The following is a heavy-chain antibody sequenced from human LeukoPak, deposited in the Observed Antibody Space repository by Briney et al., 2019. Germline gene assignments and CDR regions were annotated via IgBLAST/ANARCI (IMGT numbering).Heavy chain of an antibody. CDR1: GGSLNGYY. V-gene: IGHV4-4*07. D-gene: IGHD6-19*01. CDR3: ARDRWSSGCDP. CDR2: VYITGTT. Sequence: TSETLSLTCTVSGGSLNGYYWSWIRQPAGKGLDWIGRVYITGTTNYNPSLKSRVTMSVDTSKNQFSLRLTSVTAADTAVYYCARDRWSSGCDPWGQGTLVTVSS. J-gene: IGHJ5*02.